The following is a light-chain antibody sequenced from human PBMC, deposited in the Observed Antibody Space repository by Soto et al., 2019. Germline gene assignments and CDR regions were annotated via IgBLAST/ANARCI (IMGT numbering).Light chain of an antibody. Sequence: EIEMTQSPATLSLAPVERVTLSCMASESVSTNLAWYQQKAGQAPRLLIYGASTRATGIPARFSGSGSGTDFNLTITSLQSEDFAVYYCQQYYHWPRTFGQGTKVDIK. CDR3: QQYYHWPRT. CDR1: ESVSTN. J-gene: IGKJ1*01. CDR2: GAS. V-gene: IGKV3-15*01.